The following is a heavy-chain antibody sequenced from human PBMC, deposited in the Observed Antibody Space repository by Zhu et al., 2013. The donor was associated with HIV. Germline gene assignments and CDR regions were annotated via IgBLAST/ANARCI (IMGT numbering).Heavy chain of an antibody. CDR3: ARTVDSSGSLYYYYMDV. V-gene: IGHV1-18*04. CDR2: ISDYNGNT. D-gene: IGHD3-22*01. CDR1: GYTFTGYY. J-gene: IGHJ6*03. Sequence: QVQLVQSGAEVKKPGASVKVSCKASGYTFTGYYMHWVRQAPGQGLEWMAWISDYNGNTNYAQNLQDRVTMTTDTSTSTAYMELRSLRSDDTAVYYCARTVDSSGSLYYYYMDVWGKGTTVTVSS.